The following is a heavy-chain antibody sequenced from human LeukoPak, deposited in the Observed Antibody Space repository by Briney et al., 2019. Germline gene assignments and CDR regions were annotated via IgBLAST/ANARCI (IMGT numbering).Heavy chain of an antibody. CDR1: GGSISRYY. J-gene: IGHJ5*02. CDR2: IYYSGGT. Sequence: PSETLSLTCTVSGGSISRYYWSWIRQPPGKGLEWIGYIYYSGGTNYNPSLKSRVTISVDTSNNQFSLKLRSVTAADTAVYSCTSFEITIFGVTRFDPWGQGTLVTVSS. V-gene: IGHV4-59*01. D-gene: IGHD3-3*01. CDR3: TSFEITIFGVTRFDP.